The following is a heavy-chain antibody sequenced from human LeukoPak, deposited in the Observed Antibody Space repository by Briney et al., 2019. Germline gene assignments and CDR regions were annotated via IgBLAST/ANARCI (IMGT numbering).Heavy chain of an antibody. Sequence: GGSLRLSCTASGFPFYSYWMTWVRQTPGKGLEWVANIRHDGSTKYYADSVKGRFTISRDNAMNSLYLQMDSLRVEDTAIYYCARSVPYGTTWYGRSDCWGQGTQVTVSS. CDR2: IRHDGSTK. V-gene: IGHV3-7*03. CDR1: GFPFYSYW. J-gene: IGHJ4*02. CDR3: ARSVPYGTTWYGRSDC. D-gene: IGHD6-13*01.